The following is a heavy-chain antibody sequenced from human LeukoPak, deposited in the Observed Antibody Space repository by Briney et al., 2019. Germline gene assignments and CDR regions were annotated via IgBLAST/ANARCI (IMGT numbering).Heavy chain of an antibody. D-gene: IGHD3-10*01. J-gene: IGHJ5*02. Sequence: ASVKVSCKASGYTFTSYGISWVRQAPGQGLEWMGWISAYNGNTNYAQKLQGRVTMTTDTSTSTAYMELRSLRSDDTAVYYCAREARGVITFSRWFDPWGQGTLVTVSS. CDR1: GYTFTSYG. V-gene: IGHV1-18*01. CDR2: ISAYNGNT. CDR3: AREARGVITFSRWFDP.